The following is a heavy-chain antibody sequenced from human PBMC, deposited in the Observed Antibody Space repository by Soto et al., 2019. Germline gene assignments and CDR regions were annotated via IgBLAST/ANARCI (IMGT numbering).Heavy chain of an antibody. CDR3: AKEPLKYSSSWYLEWWFDP. J-gene: IGHJ5*02. CDR1: GFTFSNYA. CDR2: ITGSGDST. V-gene: IGHV3-23*01. Sequence: EVQLLESGGGLVQPGGSLRLSCAASGFTFSNYAIRWVRQAPGKGLEWVSSITGSGDSTYYADSVKGRFTISRDNSKNTVYLQMNSLRVEDTAVYYCAKEPLKYSSSWYLEWWFDPWGQGTLVTVSS. D-gene: IGHD6-13*01.